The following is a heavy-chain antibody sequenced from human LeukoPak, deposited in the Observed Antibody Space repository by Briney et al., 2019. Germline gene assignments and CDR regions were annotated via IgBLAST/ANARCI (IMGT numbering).Heavy chain of an antibody. J-gene: IGHJ4*02. Sequence: SETLSLTCTVSGASTNTYYWTWIRQPPGKGLEWIGYIYYSGSTSYNPSLKSRVTMSVDTSRTQFSLKLSSVTAADTAVYYCARGITMIDWGQGTLVTVSS. CDR3: ARGITMID. CDR1: GASTNTYY. D-gene: IGHD3-22*01. CDR2: IYYSGST. V-gene: IGHV4-59*01.